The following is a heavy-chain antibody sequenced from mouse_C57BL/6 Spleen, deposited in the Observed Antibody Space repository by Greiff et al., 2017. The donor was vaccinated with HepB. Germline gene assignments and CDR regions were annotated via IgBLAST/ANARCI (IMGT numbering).Heavy chain of an antibody. CDR2: ISSGGSYT. V-gene: IGHV5-6*02. Sequence: DVKLVESGGDLVKPGGSLKLSCAASGFTFSSYGMSWVRQTPDKRLEWVATISSGGSYTYYPDSVKGRFTISRDNAKNTLYLQMSSLKSEDTAMYYCASDSSFGYWGQGTTLTVSS. CDR3: ASDSSFGY. J-gene: IGHJ2*01. CDR1: GFTFSSYG. D-gene: IGHD3-2*01.